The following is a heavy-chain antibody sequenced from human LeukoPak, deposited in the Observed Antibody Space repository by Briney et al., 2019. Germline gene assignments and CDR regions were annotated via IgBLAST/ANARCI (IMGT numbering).Heavy chain of an antibody. CDR1: GFTFSSYG. V-gene: IGHV3-30*18. D-gene: IGHD5-18*01. Sequence: GGPLRLSCAASGFTFSSYGMHWVRQTPGTGLEWVAVISYDGSDKYYADSVKGRFTISRDNSKNTLYLQMNGLRAEDTAVYYCAKEGYSYGLFDYWGQGTLVTVSS. CDR2: ISYDGSDK. CDR3: AKEGYSYGLFDY. J-gene: IGHJ4*02.